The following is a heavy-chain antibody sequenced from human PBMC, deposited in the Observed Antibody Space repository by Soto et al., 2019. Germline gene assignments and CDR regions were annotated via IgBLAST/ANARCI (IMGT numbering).Heavy chain of an antibody. D-gene: IGHD6-19*01. CDR3: ARSFGWYAIDH. Sequence: QMQLQESGPGLVKPSETLSLICTVSSGSISSEQRWTWVRQSPGKGLEWIGEIHHSGSTNENPSLRSRVTMSVDKSKNQCSLKLNSVTAADTAVYFCARSFGWYAIDHWGQGTLVSVSS. CDR1: SGSISSEQR. J-gene: IGHJ4*02. CDR2: IHHSGST. V-gene: IGHV4-4*02.